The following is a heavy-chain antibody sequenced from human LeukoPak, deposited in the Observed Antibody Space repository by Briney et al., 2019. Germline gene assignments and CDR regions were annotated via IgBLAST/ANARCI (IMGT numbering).Heavy chain of an antibody. CDR2: ISGSGGST. CDR1: GFTFSSYA. V-gene: IGHV3-23*01. Sequence: GRSLRLSCAASGFTFSSYAMSWVRQAPGKGLEWVSAISGSGGSTYYADSVKGRFTISRDNSKNTLYLQMNSLRAEDTAVYYCAKDPSGWYYFDYWGQGTLVTVSS. J-gene: IGHJ4*02. D-gene: IGHD6-19*01. CDR3: AKDPSGWYYFDY.